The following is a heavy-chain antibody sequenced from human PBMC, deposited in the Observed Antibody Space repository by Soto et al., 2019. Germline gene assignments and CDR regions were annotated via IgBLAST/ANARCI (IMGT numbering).Heavy chain of an antibody. CDR3: AKRTVGWYFDL. Sequence: EVQLLESGGGMVQPGGSLRLSCAASGFTFSSYAMNWVRQAPGKGLEWVSVISGSGGSTYYADAVKGRFTISRDNSKNTLYLQMNSLRAEDTAVYYCAKRTVGWYFDLWGRGTLVTVSS. D-gene: IGHD4-17*01. CDR1: GFTFSSYA. CDR2: ISGSGGST. J-gene: IGHJ2*01. V-gene: IGHV3-23*01.